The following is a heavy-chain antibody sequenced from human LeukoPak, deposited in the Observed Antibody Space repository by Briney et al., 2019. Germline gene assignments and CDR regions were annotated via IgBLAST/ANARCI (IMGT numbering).Heavy chain of an antibody. CDR1: GYTFTGYY. CDR2: IIPNSGAT. V-gene: IGHV1-2*02. D-gene: IGHD1-26*01. J-gene: IGHJ4*02. CDR3: ARQLGATSRNY. Sequence: ASLKVFCKASGYTFTGYYMHWVRQAPGQGLEWMGWIIPNSGATNYAQNFQGRVTMTRDTSISTAYMELNRLTSDDTAVYYCARQLGATSRNYWGQGTLVTVSS.